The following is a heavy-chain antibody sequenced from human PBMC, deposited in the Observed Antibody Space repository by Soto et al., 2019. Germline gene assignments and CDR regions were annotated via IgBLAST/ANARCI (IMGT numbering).Heavy chain of an antibody. CDR1: GFTFGDSG. J-gene: IGHJ4*02. Sequence: GGSLRLSCAASGFTFGDSGMHWVRQAPGKGLEWVAVICFDGSSPYYADSVKGRFTISRDNAKNTLYLQMNSLRAEDTAVYYCASSLLTPFDYWGQGTLVTVSS. V-gene: IGHV3-33*03. CDR3: ASSLLTPFDY. D-gene: IGHD7-27*01. CDR2: ICFDGSSP.